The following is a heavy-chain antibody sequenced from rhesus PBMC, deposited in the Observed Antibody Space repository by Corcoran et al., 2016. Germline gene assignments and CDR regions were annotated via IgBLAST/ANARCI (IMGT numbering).Heavy chain of an antibody. V-gene: IGHV2-174*01. J-gene: IGHJ4*01. D-gene: IGHD3-28*01. CDR3: ARKSRGDSGYSNYFDY. CDR2: IYWDDDK. CDR1: GFSISTRGMG. Sequence: QVTLKESGPALVKPTQTLTLPCTFSGFSISTRGMGVGWLRQPPGPSLEWMELIYWDDDKYYSTSLKSRLTISKDTSKNQGVLTMTNMDPGDTATYYCARKSRGDSGYSNYFDYWGQGVLVTVSS.